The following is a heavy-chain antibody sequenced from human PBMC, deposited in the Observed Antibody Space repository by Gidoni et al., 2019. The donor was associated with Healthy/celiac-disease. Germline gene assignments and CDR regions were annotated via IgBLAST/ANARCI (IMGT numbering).Heavy chain of an antibody. CDR1: GGTFSSYA. Sequence: QVQLVQSGAKVKKPGSSVKVSCKASGGTFSSYAISWVRQAPGQGLEWMGGIIPLFGTASYAQKFQGRVTITADESTSTAYMELSSLRSEDTAVYYCARVLVAGRFYYYMDVWGKGTTVTVSS. V-gene: IGHV1-69*01. CDR2: IIPLFGTA. J-gene: IGHJ6*03. D-gene: IGHD6-19*01. CDR3: ARVLVAGRFYYYMDV.